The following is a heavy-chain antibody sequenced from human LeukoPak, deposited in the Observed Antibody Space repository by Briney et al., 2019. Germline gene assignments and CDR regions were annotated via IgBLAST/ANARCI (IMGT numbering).Heavy chain of an antibody. V-gene: IGHV3-23*01. CDR1: GFTFSSYA. D-gene: IGHD3-3*01. Sequence: PGGSLRLSCAASGFTFSSYAMSWVRQAPGKGLEWVSAISGSGGSTYYADSVKGRFTISRDNSKNTLYLQMNSLRAEDTAVYYCAKDRADYDFWSGYYKGAHYGMDVWGQGTTVTVSS. J-gene: IGHJ6*02. CDR2: ISGSGGST. CDR3: AKDRADYDFWSGYYKGAHYGMDV.